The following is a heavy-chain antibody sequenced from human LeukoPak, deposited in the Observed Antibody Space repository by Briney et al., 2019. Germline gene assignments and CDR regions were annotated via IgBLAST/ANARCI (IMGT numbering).Heavy chain of an antibody. D-gene: IGHD2-2*01. J-gene: IGHJ6*03. CDR3: AREEGALLSDYMDV. CDR2: IYTSGST. V-gene: IGHV4-61*02. Sequence: TSETLSLTCTVSGGSISSGSYYWSWIRQPAGKGLEWIGRIYTSGSTNYNPSLKSRVTISVDTSKNQFSLKLSSVTAADTAVYYCAREEGALLSDYMDVWGKGTTVTVSS. CDR1: GGSISSGSYY.